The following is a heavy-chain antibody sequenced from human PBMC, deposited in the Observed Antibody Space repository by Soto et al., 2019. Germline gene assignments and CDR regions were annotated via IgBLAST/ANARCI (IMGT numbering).Heavy chain of an antibody. CDR2: ISGSGGRT. D-gene: IGHD6-19*01. J-gene: IGHJ4*02. CDR1: GFTFSSYA. Sequence: VQLLESGGGLVQLGGSLRLSCAASGFTFSSYAMGWVRQAPGKGLEWVSAISGSGGRTYYADSVKGRFTISRDKSRNTLYLQMNSLRAEDTAVYYCAKIAEAVAGTVYGYWGQGTLVTVSS. V-gene: IGHV3-23*01. CDR3: AKIAEAVAGTVYGY.